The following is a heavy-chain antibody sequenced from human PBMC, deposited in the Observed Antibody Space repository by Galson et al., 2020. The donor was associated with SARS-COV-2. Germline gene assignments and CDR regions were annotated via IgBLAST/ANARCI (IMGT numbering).Heavy chain of an antibody. Sequence: GESLKISCAVSGFTFSSYSMNWVRQAPGKGLEWISYISSSETTYYADSVKGRFTISRDNAKNSLFLQMNNLRDEDTAVYYCARVSKGLVVVVAATDHWGQGTLVTVSS. D-gene: IGHD2-15*01. CDR3: ARVSKGLVVVVAATDH. CDR1: GFTFSSYS. J-gene: IGHJ4*02. CDR2: ISSSETT. V-gene: IGHV3-48*02.